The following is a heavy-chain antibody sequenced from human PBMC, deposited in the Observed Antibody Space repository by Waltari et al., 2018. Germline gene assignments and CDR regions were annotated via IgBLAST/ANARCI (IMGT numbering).Heavy chain of an antibody. CDR1: GHTFSSYY. Sequence: QVHLVQSGVEVKKPGASVKVSCKASGHTFSSYYIHWLRQAPGQGLEWMGMINPTGDQTTYAQRFKGRVTMTRDTSTTTAYMDLRSLKSEDTAVYFCAMSTGYSRFDPWGQGTRVTVSS. D-gene: IGHD3-9*01. CDR3: AMSTGYSRFDP. V-gene: IGHV1-46*01. J-gene: IGHJ5*02. CDR2: INPTGDQT.